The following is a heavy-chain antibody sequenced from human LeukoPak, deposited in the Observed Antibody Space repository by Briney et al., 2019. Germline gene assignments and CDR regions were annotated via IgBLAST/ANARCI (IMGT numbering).Heavy chain of an antibody. CDR1: GGTFSSYT. D-gene: IGHD6-13*01. V-gene: IGHV1-69*05. CDR3: ARVWSSSWDFDY. CDR2: IIPIFGTA. J-gene: IGHJ4*02. Sequence: GASVKVSCKASGGTFSSYTISWVRQAPGQGLEWMEGIIPIFGTANYAQKFQGRVTITTDESTSTAYMELSSLRSEDTAVYYCARVWSSSWDFDYWGQGTLVTVSS.